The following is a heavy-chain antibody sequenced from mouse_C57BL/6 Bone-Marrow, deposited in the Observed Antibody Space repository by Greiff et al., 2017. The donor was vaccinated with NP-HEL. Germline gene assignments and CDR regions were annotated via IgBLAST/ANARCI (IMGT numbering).Heavy chain of an antibody. J-gene: IGHJ2*01. V-gene: IGHV1-26*01. CDR2: INPNNGGT. CDR1: GYTFTDYY. Sequence: EVQLQQSGPELVKPGASVKISCKASGYTFTDYYMNWVKQSHGKSLEWIGDINPNNGGTSYNQKFKGKATLTVDKSSSTAYMELRSLTSEDSAVYYCARAYYSNGGDYWGQGTTLTVSS. CDR3: ARAYYSNGGDY. D-gene: IGHD2-5*01.